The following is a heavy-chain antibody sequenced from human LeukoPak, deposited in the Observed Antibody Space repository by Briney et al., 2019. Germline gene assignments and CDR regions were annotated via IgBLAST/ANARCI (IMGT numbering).Heavy chain of an antibody. D-gene: IGHD6-13*01. CDR2: IYHSGST. J-gene: IGHJ6*03. CDR3: ARLRRRGIAAYYYMDV. V-gene: IGHV4-38-2*02. Sequence: SETLSLTCTVSGYSISSGYYWGWIRQPPGKGLEWIGSIYHSGSTYYNPSLKSRVTISVDTSKNQFSLKLSSVTAADTAVYYCARLRRRGIAAYYYMDVRGKGTTVTISS. CDR1: GYSISSGYY.